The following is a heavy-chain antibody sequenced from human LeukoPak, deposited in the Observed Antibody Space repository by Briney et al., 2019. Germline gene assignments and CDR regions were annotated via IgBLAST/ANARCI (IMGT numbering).Heavy chain of an antibody. CDR1: SGSFSGYY. D-gene: IGHD6-13*01. J-gene: IGHJ6*03. Sequence: SETLSLTCAVYSGSFSGYYWSWIRQPPGKGLEWIGEINHSGSTNYNPSLKSRVTISVDTSKNQFSLKLSSVTAADTAVYYCARGGGIAAAGRKYYYYYMDVWGKGTTVTVSS. V-gene: IGHV4-34*01. CDR2: INHSGST. CDR3: ARGGGIAAAGRKYYYYYMDV.